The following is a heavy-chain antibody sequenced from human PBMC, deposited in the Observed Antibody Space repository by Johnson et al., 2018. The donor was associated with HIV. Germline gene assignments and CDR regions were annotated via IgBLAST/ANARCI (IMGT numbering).Heavy chain of an antibody. CDR1: GFTFDDNG. Sequence: MLFVESGGGVVRPGGSLRLSCAASGFTFDDNGMSWVRQAPGKGLEWVSGINWNGGSTGYADSVKGRFTVSRDNAKNSLYLQLNSLRAEDTSLYYCAKTTRGNWGSCFDIWGRGTMVTVSS. CDR3: AKTTRGNWGSCFDI. CDR2: INWNGGST. D-gene: IGHD7-27*01. J-gene: IGHJ3*02. V-gene: IGHV3-20*04.